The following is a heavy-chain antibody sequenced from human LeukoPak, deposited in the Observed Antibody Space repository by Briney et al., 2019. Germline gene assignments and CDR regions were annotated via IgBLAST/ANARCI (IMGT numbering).Heavy chain of an antibody. CDR3: ARRGYCSSTSCYAYFDY. D-gene: IGHD2-2*01. CDR2: INHSGST. V-gene: IGHV4-34*01. Sequence: PSETLSLTCAVYGGSFSGYYWSWIRQPPGKGLEWIGEINHSGSTNYNPSLKSRVTISVDTSRNQFSLKLSSVTAADTAVYYCARRGYCSSTSCYAYFDYWGQGTLVTVSS. CDR1: GGSFSGYY. J-gene: IGHJ4*02.